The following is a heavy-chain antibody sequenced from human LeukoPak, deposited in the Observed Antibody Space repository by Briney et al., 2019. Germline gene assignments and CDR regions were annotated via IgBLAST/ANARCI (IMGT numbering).Heavy chain of an antibody. D-gene: IGHD3-10*01. CDR1: GFTFSSYA. J-gene: IGHJ2*01. CDR3: ARTRWFGEPTYWYFDL. CDR2: ISGSGGST. V-gene: IGHV3-23*01. Sequence: PGGSLRLSCAASGFTFSSYAMSWVRQAPGKGLEWVSAISGSGGSTYYADSVKGRFTISRDNSKNTLYLQMNSLRAEDTAVYYCARTRWFGEPTYWYFDLWGRGTLVTVSS.